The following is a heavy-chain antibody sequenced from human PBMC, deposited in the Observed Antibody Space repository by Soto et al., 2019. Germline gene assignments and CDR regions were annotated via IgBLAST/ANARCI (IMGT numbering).Heavy chain of an antibody. V-gene: IGHV3-23*01. CDR3: AKGPTLVFPQLGN. J-gene: IGHJ4*02. CDR2: ISGGATST. CDR1: GFTFSNFA. Sequence: EVQLLESGGGLVQPGGSLRLSCEASGFTFSNFAMSWVRQAPGKGLEWVSAISGGATSTYYADIVKGRFTISRDNSKNTLSLQMNGLRVEDTALYYCAKGPTLVFPQLGNWGPGTLVTVSP. D-gene: IGHD2-2*01.